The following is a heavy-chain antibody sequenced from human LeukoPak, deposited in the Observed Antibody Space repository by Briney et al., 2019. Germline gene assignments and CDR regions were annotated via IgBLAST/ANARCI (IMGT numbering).Heavy chain of an antibody. V-gene: IGHV3-11*01. CDR3: ARNEIGDYFDY. CDR2: ISSSGSTI. CDR1: GFTYSDYY. Sequence: PGGSLRLSCAASGFTYSDYYMSWIHQAPGKALEWVSYISSSGSTIYYADSVKGRFTISRDNAKNSLYLQMNSLRAEDTAVYYCARNEIGDYFDYWGQGTLVTVSS. D-gene: IGHD3-22*01. J-gene: IGHJ4*02.